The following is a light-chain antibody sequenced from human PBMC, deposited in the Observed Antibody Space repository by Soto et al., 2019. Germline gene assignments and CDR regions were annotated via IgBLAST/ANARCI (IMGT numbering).Light chain of an antibody. J-gene: IGLJ6*01. CDR3: SAYAGSNTLA. Sequence: QSALSQPPSASGSPGQSVTISCSGTSSDVGGYNYVSWHQQHPGKAPKLMIYEVSKRPSGVPDRFSGSKSGNTASLIVSGLQAEDESYYYGSAYAGSNTLAFG. CDR1: SSDVGGYNY. V-gene: IGLV2-8*01. CDR2: EVS.